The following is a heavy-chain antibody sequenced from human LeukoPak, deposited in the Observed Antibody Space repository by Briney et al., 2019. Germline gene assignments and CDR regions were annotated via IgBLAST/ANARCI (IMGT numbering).Heavy chain of an antibody. CDR3: ARDMITRRDYGDYGLPDY. Sequence: GASVKVSCKASGYTFTSYAMNWVRQAPGQGLEWMGWINTNTGNPTYAQGFTGRFVFSLDTSVSTAYLQISSLKAEDTAVYYCARDMITRRDYGDYGLPDYWGQGTLVTVSS. D-gene: IGHD4-17*01. CDR1: GYTFTSYA. CDR2: INTNTGNP. V-gene: IGHV7-4-1*02. J-gene: IGHJ4*02.